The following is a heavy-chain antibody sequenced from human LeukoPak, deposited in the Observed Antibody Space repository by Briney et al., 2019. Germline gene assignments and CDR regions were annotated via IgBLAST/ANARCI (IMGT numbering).Heavy chain of an antibody. CDR1: GFTFSSYA. V-gene: IGHV3-23*01. J-gene: IGHJ4*02. D-gene: IGHD3-10*01. CDR3: AKGGGSGSYYNNY. Sequence: GGSLRLSCAASGFTFSSYAMSWVRQAPGKGLEWVSAISGSGGSTYYADSVKGRFTISRDNSKNTLYLQMNNLRAEDTAVYYCAKGGGSGSYYNNYWGQGTLVTVSS. CDR2: ISGSGGST.